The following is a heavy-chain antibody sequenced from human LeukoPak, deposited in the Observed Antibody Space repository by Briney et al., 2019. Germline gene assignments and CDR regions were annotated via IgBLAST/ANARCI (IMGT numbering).Heavy chain of an antibody. J-gene: IGHJ6*02. D-gene: IGHD6-13*01. CDR3: AREYSSSWSNFYYYYGMDV. CDR2: IKQDGSEK. V-gene: IGHV3-7*01. Sequence: GGSLRLSCAASGFTFSSYWMSWVRQAPGKGLEGVANIKQDGSEKYYVDSVKGRFTISRDNAKNSLYLQMNSLRAEDTAVYYCAREYSSSWSNFYYYYGMDVWGQGTTVTVSS. CDR1: GFTFSSYW.